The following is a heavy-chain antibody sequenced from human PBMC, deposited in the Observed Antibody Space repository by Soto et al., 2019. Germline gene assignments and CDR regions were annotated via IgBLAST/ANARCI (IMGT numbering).Heavy chain of an antibody. Sequence: EVQLVESGGGLVKPGGSLRLSCAASGFTFSNAWVNWVRQAPGKGLEWVGRIKSKTDGGTTDYAAPVKGRFTISRDDSKNTLYLQMNSLKTEDTAVYYCTTEVMITFGGVMSDYWGQGTLVTVSS. CDR2: IKSKTDGGTT. CDR1: GFTFSNAW. CDR3: TTEVMITFGGVMSDY. V-gene: IGHV3-15*07. J-gene: IGHJ4*02. D-gene: IGHD3-16*01.